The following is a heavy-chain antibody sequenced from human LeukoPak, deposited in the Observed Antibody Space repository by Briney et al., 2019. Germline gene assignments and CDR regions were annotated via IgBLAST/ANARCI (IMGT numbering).Heavy chain of an antibody. J-gene: IGHJ4*02. CDR3: TTESQYYDFWSGSFDY. Sequence: SGGSLRLSCAASGFTFSNAWMSWVRQAPGKGLEWVGRIKSKTDGGTTDYAAPVKGRFTISRDDSKNTLYLQMNSLKTEDTAVYYCTTESQYYDFWSGSFDYWGQGTLVTVSS. D-gene: IGHD3-3*01. CDR2: IKSKTDGGTT. CDR1: GFTFSNAW. V-gene: IGHV3-15*01.